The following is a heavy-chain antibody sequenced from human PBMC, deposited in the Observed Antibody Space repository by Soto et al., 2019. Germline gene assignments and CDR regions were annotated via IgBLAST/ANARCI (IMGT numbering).Heavy chain of an antibody. Sequence: EVQLLESGGGLVQPGGSLRPSCSASGFTFTSYAMSWVRQAPGKGLEWVSGISGSGGDTKSADSVKGRFTISRDNFKNMLYLQMNSLRAEDTAVYYCAKHDFWTLYNTGLDSWGQGTLVTVSS. V-gene: IGHV3-23*01. CDR3: AKHDFWTLYNTGLDS. J-gene: IGHJ4*02. CDR2: ISGSGGDT. D-gene: IGHD3-3*01. CDR1: GFTFTSYA.